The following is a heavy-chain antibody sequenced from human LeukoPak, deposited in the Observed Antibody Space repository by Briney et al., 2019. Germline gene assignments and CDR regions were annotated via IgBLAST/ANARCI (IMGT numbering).Heavy chain of an antibody. Sequence: GGSLRLSCAASGFTFDDYAMHWVRQAPGKGLEWVSGISWNSGSIGYADSVKGRFTISRDNAKNSLYLQMNSLRAEDTAVYYCARVLAAAGNDAFDIWGQGTMVTVSS. J-gene: IGHJ3*02. CDR2: ISWNSGSI. CDR3: ARVLAAAGNDAFDI. D-gene: IGHD6-13*01. V-gene: IGHV3-9*01. CDR1: GFTFDDYA.